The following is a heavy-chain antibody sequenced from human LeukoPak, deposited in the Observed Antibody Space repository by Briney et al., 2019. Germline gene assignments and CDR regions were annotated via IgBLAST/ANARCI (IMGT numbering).Heavy chain of an antibody. D-gene: IGHD1-26*01. CDR1: GFTFSSYS. CDR3: ARARSPGDY. CDR2: ISSSSSYI. V-gene: IGHV3-21*01. Sequence: GGSLRLSCAASGFTFSSYSMNWVRQAPGKGLEWVSSISSSSSYIYYAGSVKGRFTISRDNAKNSLYLQMNSLRAEDTAVYYCARARSPGDYWGQGTLVTVSS. J-gene: IGHJ4*02.